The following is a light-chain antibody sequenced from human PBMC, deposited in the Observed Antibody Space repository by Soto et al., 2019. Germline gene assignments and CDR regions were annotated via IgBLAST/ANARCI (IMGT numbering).Light chain of an antibody. Sequence: QPVLTQSPSGSASLGAWVKLSCTLSSGHSSYAIAWHQQQPEKGPRYLMKLNSDGSHSKGDGIPDRFSGSSSGAERYLTISSLQSEDEADYYCQTWGTGIHYVFGTGTKLTVL. J-gene: IGLJ1*01. CDR1: SGHSSYA. CDR3: QTWGTGIHYV. V-gene: IGLV4-69*01. CDR2: LNSDGSH.